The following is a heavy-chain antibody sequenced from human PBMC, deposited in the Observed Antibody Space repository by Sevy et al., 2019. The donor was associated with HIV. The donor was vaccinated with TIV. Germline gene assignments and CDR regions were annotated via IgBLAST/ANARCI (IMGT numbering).Heavy chain of an antibody. CDR2: IYHRGST. D-gene: IGHD6-6*01. CDR1: GYSISSGYY. Sequence: SETLSLTCAVSGYSISSGYYWGWIRQPPGKGLEWIGSIYHRGSTYYNPSLKSRVTISVDTSKNQFSLKLSSVTAADTAVYYCARPGLSSSSFYFDYWGQRTLVTVSS. CDR3: ARPGLSSSSFYFDY. V-gene: IGHV4-38-2*01. J-gene: IGHJ4*02.